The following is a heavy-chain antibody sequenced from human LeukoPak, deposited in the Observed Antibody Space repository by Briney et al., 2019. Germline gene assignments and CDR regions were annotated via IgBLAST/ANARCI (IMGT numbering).Heavy chain of an antibody. CDR1: GFTFSGYA. J-gene: IGHJ5*02. CDR3: ANLRDWGGSRGLFHWFDP. Sequence: HPGGSLRLSCTASGFTFSGYAMHWVRQAPGKGLEWVAIISHDGSNKYYADSVKGRFTISRDNSKNTMYLQMNSPRAEDTAVYYCANLRDWGGSRGLFHWFDPWGQGTLVTVSS. D-gene: IGHD7-27*01. V-gene: IGHV3-30-3*01. CDR2: ISHDGSNK.